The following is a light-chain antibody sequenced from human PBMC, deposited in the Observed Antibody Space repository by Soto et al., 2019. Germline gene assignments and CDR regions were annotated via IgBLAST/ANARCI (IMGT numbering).Light chain of an antibody. Sequence: QSALTQPASVSGSPGQSITISCTGTSRDVGAYNLVSWYQQHPGKAPKLLIYEVRNRPSGISFRFSGSRSGNTASLTISGRLAEDEDDDYCSAYKTRSTLVFGGGTKLTVL. J-gene: IGLJ2*01. CDR1: SRDVGAYNL. CDR2: EVR. CDR3: SAYKTRSTLV. V-gene: IGLV2-14*01.